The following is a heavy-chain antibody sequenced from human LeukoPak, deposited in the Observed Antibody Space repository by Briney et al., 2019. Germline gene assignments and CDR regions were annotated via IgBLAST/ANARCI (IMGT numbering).Heavy chain of an antibody. V-gene: IGHV1-69*05. CDR1: GGTFSSYA. Sequence: ASVKVSCKASGGTFSSYAISWVRQAPGQGLGWKGRMIPIFGTANYAQKFQGRVTITTDESTRTAYMELSSLTSEDTAVYYCARDDYRDNSDLGYWGQGTLVTVSS. CDR2: MIPIFGTA. D-gene: IGHD4/OR15-4a*01. J-gene: IGHJ4*02. CDR3: ARDDYRDNSDLGY.